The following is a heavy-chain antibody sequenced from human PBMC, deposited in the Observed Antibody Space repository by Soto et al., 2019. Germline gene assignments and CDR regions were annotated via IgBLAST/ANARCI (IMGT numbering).Heavy chain of an antibody. CDR2: IYSGGST. D-gene: IGHD3-22*01. CDR3: ARDPYYDSSGYLASYGMDV. CDR1: GFTVSSNY. J-gene: IGHJ6*02. Sequence: GGSLRLSCAASGFTVSSNYRSWVRQAPGKGLEWVSVIYSGGSTYYADSVKGRFTISRHNSKNTLYLQMNSLRAEDTAVYYCARDPYYDSSGYLASYGMDVWGQGTTVTSP. V-gene: IGHV3-53*04.